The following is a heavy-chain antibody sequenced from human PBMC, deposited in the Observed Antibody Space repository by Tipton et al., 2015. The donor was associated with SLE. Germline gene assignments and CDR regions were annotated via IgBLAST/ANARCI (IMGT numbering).Heavy chain of an antibody. J-gene: IGHJ3*02. D-gene: IGHD1-26*01. CDR3: AKGGIVGATRAFDI. Sequence: SGFTFSSYGMHWVRQAPGKGLEWVAFIRYDGSNKYYADSVKGRFTISRDNSKNTLYLQMNSLRAEDTAVYYCAKGGIVGATRAFDIWGQGTMVTVSS. CDR1: GFTFSSYG. V-gene: IGHV3-30*02. CDR2: IRYDGSNK.